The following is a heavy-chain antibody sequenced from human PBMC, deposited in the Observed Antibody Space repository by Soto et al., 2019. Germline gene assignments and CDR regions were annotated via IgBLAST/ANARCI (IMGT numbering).Heavy chain of an antibody. CDR1: GGSISSGRYY. V-gene: IGHV4-31*03. CDR2: IYYSGSS. CDR3: ATHSVNAYGLAEGINN. Sequence: QVQLQESGPGLVKPSETLSLTCTVSGGSISSGRYYWSWIRQHPGKGLGWSGYIYYSGSSDYSPSLKGRVYIAMDTSETPSSQRVSSVTAAATAVYYCATHSVNAYGLAEGINNWGPGALVTVSS. D-gene: IGHD2-21*01. J-gene: IGHJ4*02.